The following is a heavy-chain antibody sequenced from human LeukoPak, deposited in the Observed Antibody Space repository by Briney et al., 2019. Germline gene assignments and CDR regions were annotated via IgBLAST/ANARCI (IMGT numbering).Heavy chain of an antibody. Sequence: GGSLRLSCAASGFTFSNAWMSWVRQAPGKGLEWVGRIKSKTDGGTTDYAAPVKGRFTISRDDSKNTLYLQMNSLRAEDTAVYYCAKDRSDGSGSYYLNWFDPWGQGTLVTVSS. CDR1: GFTFSNAW. J-gene: IGHJ5*02. D-gene: IGHD3-10*01. CDR3: AKDRSDGSGSYYLNWFDP. V-gene: IGHV3-15*01. CDR2: IKSKTDGGTT.